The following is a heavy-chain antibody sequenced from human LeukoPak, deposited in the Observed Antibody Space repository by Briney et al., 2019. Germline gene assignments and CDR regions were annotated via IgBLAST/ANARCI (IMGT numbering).Heavy chain of an antibody. Sequence: GESLKISCKGSGYSFTTYWIAWVRQMRGKGLEWMGIIYPGGSDTRYSPSFQGQVTISVDKSVSAAYLQWSSLKASDTAMYYCASPPTRECSSISCPLSYWGQGTLVTVSS. J-gene: IGHJ4*02. CDR1: GYSFTTYW. D-gene: IGHD2-2*01. CDR2: IYPGGSDT. V-gene: IGHV5-51*01. CDR3: ASPPTRECSSISCPLSY.